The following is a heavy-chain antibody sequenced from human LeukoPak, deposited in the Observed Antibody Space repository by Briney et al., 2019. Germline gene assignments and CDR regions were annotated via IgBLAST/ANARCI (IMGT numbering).Heavy chain of an antibody. CDR1: GFTFSIYG. CDR2: ISDSGAIT. J-gene: IGHJ4*02. V-gene: IGHV3-23*01. CDR3: AKLRAARPGY. D-gene: IGHD6-6*01. Sequence: GGSLRLSCAASGFTFSIYGMNWVRQAPGNGLEWVSGISDSGAITNYADSVKGRFTISRDNSKNTLYLQMHSLRPEDTAIYYCAKLRAARPGYWGQGTLVTVSS.